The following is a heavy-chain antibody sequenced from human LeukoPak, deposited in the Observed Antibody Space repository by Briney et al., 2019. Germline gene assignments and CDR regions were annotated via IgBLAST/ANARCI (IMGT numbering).Heavy chain of an antibody. J-gene: IGHJ4*02. CDR1: GFTFDDYA. CDR3: AKDILRGRSGWDGGFDY. V-gene: IGHV3-43D*03. CDR2: ISWDGGST. D-gene: IGHD6-19*01. Sequence: PGGSLRLSCAASGFTFDDYAMHWVRQAPGKGLEWVSLISWDGGSTYYADSVKGRFTISRDNSKNSLYLQMNSLRAEDTALYYCAKDILRGRSGWDGGFDYWGQGTLVTVSS.